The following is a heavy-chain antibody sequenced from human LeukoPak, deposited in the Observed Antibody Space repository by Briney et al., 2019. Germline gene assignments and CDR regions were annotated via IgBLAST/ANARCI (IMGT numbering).Heavy chain of an antibody. CDR1: GYAINIDYS. Sequence: SETLSLTCFVSGYAINIDYSWGWIRQSPGKGLEWIGVISPKGITYYNPSLRGRVTISEDTSKNQFSLNLRSMTATDTAVYYCARVPGAYFDISIGFGSGWFDPWGQGILVTVSS. D-gene: IGHD3-9*01. J-gene: IGHJ5*02. V-gene: IGHV4-38-2*02. CDR3: ARVPGAYFDISIGFGSGWFDP. CDR2: ISPKGIT.